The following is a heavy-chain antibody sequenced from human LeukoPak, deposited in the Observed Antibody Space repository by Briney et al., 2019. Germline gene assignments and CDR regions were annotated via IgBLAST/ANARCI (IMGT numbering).Heavy chain of an antibody. D-gene: IGHD3-9*01. J-gene: IGHJ3*02. Sequence: GGTLRLSCAASGFTFSSYGMHGVRQTPGKGLEWVAVISYDGSNKYYADSVKGRFTISRDNSKNTLYLQMNSLRAEDTAVYYCAKELTSGYYDILTGYYTRPHHDAFDIWGQGTMVTVSS. CDR3: AKELTSGYYDILTGYYTRPHHDAFDI. V-gene: IGHV3-30*18. CDR1: GFTFSSYG. CDR2: ISYDGSNK.